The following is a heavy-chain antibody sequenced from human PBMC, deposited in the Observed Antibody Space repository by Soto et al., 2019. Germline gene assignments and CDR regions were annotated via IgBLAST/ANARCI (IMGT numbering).Heavy chain of an antibody. CDR3: TRGSDVEW. J-gene: IGHJ3*01. Sequence: GGSLRLSCTASGFTLGDYAMSWIRQAPGKGLEWVGFITSKAYGRTTEYAVCVRGRFSISRDDSNSIAYLQMTSLKTEDTAVYYCTRGSDVEWWGQGTMVTVSS. V-gene: IGHV3-49*03. D-gene: IGHD2-21*01. CDR2: ITSKAYGRTT. CDR1: GFTLGDYA.